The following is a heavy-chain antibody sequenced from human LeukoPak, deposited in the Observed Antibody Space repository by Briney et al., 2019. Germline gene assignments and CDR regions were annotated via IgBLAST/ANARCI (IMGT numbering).Heavy chain of an antibody. CDR2: ISAYNGNT. J-gene: IGHJ4*02. V-gene: IGHV1-18*01. D-gene: IGHD5-18*01. CDR3: ARDAEHSYGRYFAY. CDR1: GYTFTSYG. Sequence: EASVKVSCKASGYTFTSYGISWVRQAPGQGLEWMGWISAYNGNTNYAQKLQGRVTMTTDTSTSTAYMELRSLRSDDTAVYYCARDAEHSYGRYFAYWGQGILVTVSS.